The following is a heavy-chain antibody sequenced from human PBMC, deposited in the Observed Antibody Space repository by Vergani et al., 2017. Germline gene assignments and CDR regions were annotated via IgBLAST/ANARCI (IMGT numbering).Heavy chain of an antibody. D-gene: IGHD3-22*01. CDR3: AHRTYYYDSSGYSFDY. V-gene: IGHV2-5*01. CDR1: GFSLSTSGVG. J-gene: IGHJ4*02. Sequence: QITLKESGPTLVKPTQTLTLTCTFSGFSLSTSGVGVGWIRQHPGKALEWLALIYWNDDKRYSPSLKSRLTITKDTSKTQVVLTLTNMDPMDTATYYCAHRTYYYDSSGYSFDYWGQGTLVTVSS. CDR2: IYWNDDK.